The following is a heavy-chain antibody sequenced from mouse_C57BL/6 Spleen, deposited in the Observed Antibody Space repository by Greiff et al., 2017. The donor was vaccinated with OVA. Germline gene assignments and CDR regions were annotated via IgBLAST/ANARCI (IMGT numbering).Heavy chain of an antibody. CDR1: GYTFTSYW. CDR3: HYDARS. V-gene: IGHV1-15*01. CDR2: IDPETGGT. J-gene: IGHJ2*01. D-gene: IGHD2-4*01. Sequence: QVQLQQPGAELVMPGASVKLSCKASGYTFTSYWMHWVKQTPVHGLEWIGAIDPETGGTAYNQKFKGKAILTADKSSSTAYMELRSLTSEDSAVYYCHYDARSWGQGTTLTVSS.